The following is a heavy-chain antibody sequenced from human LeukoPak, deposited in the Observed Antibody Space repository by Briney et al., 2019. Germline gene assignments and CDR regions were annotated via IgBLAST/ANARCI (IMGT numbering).Heavy chain of an antibody. CDR2: INPNSGGT. CDR3: ARDSTYYYDSSGYYPLDY. V-gene: IGHV1-2*02. D-gene: IGHD3-22*01. CDR1: GYTFTGYY. J-gene: IGHJ4*02. Sequence: ASVKVSCTASGYTFTGYYMHWVRQAPGQGLEWMGWINPNSGGTNYAQKFQGRVTMTRDTSISTAYMELSRLRSDDTAVYYCARDSTYYYDSSGYYPLDYWGQGTLVTVSS.